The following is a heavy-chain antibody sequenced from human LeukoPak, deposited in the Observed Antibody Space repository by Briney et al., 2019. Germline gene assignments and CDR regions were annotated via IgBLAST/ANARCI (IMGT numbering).Heavy chain of an antibody. D-gene: IGHD3-10*01. J-gene: IGHJ4*02. V-gene: IGHV3-23*01. CDR1: GFTFSSYA. CDR2: INGSGGST. Sequence: PGGSLRLSCAASGFTFSSYAMNWVRQAPGKGLEWVSAINGSGGSTYYADSVKGRFTISRDTSNKTLYLQMSRLRDDATAVYYSAKGYGSGSYLADYWGQGTLVTVSS. CDR3: AKGYGSGSYLADY.